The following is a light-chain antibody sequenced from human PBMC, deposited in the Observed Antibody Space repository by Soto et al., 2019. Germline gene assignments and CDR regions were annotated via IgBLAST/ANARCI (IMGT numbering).Light chain of an antibody. V-gene: IGLV2-8*01. CDR3: SSYAGSNMV. J-gene: IGLJ2*01. Sequence: QSALTQPPSASGSPGQSVTISCTGTSSDVGGYKYVSWFQQHPGKAPKLMIYEVSKRPSGVPDRFSGSKSGNTASLTVSGLQAEDEADYYCSSYAGSNMVFGGGTKLTVL. CDR1: SSDVGGYKY. CDR2: EVS.